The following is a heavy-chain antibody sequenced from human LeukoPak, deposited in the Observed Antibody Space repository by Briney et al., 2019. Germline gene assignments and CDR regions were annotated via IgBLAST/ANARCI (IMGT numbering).Heavy chain of an antibody. V-gene: IGHV4-39*07. J-gene: IGHJ3*02. CDR2: IYYSGST. D-gene: IGHD1-7*01. CDR1: GGSISSSSYY. CDR3: ARDYVNYVSKDAFDI. Sequence: SETLSLTCTVSGGSISSSSYYWGWIRQPPGKGLEWIGSIYYSGSTYYNPSLKSRVTISVDTSKNQFSLKLSSVTAADTAVSYCARDYVNYVSKDAFDIWGQGTMVTVSS.